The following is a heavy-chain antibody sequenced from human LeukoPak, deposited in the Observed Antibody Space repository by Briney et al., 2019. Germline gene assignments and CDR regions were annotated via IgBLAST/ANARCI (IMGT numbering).Heavy chain of an antibody. J-gene: IGHJ3*02. CDR2: IGTDGDT. CDR1: GFTFSSYD. Sequence: GGSLRLSCAASGFTFSSYDMHWVRQATGKGLEWVSAIGTDGDTFYPGSVKGRFTISRDNAENSLYLQMNSLRAEDTAVYYCARIGVDAFDIWGQGTMVPVSS. CDR3: ARIGVDAFDI. V-gene: IGHV3-13*01.